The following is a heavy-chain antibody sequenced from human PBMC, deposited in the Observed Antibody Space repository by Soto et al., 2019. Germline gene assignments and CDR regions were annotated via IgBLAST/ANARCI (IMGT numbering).Heavy chain of an antibody. V-gene: IGHV3-23*01. CDR2: ISGSGGST. D-gene: IGHD2-2*01. CDR3: AKDQYCSSTSCYGRRWFDP. CDR1: GFTFSSYA. J-gene: IGHJ5*02. Sequence: EVQLLESGGGLVQPGGSLRLSCAASGFTFSSYAMSWFRQAPGKGLEGVSAISGSGGSTYYADSVKGRFTISRDNSKNTLYLQMNSLRAEDTAVYYCAKDQYCSSTSCYGRRWFDPWGQGTLVTVSS.